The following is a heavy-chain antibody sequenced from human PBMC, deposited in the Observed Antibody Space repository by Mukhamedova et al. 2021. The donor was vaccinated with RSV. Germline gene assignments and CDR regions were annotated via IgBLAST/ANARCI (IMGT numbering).Heavy chain of an antibody. Sequence: GIIPIFGTANYAQKFQGRVTITADKSTSTAYMELSSLRSEDTAVYYCALIYCSSTSCHDAFDIWGQGTMVTVSS. CDR2: IIPIFGTA. J-gene: IGHJ3*02. V-gene: IGHV1-69*06. D-gene: IGHD2-2*01. CDR3: ALIYCSSTSCHDAFDI.